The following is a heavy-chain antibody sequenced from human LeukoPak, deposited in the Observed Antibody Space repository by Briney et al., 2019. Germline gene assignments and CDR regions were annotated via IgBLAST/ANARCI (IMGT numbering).Heavy chain of an antibody. CDR3: ARQPGWSGSPDY. D-gene: IGHD3-10*02. J-gene: IGHJ4*02. CDR1: VGSFSSHY. Sequence: PSETLSLTCTVSVGSFSSHYWRWIRQPPGKGLEWIGYIYYSGSPNYNPSLKSRVTIAIDTTKNQFSLKLTSVTAADTAVYYCARQPGWSGSPDYWGQGTLVTVSS. V-gene: IGHV4-59*08. CDR2: IYYSGSP.